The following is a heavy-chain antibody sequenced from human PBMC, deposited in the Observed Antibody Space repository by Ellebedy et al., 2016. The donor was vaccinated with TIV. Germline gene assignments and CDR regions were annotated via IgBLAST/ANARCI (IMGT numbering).Heavy chain of an antibody. CDR2: IRSKINSYAT. CDR1: GFTFSGSA. J-gene: IGHJ6*02. V-gene: IGHV3-73*01. D-gene: IGHD1-1*01. CDR3: TRLRYDPGPGYYYYGMDV. Sequence: GESLKISXAASGFTFSGSAMHWVRQASGKGLEWVGRIRSKINSYATAYAASVKGRFTISRDDSKNTAYLQMNSLKTEDTAVYFCTRLRYDPGPGYYYYGMDVWGQGTTVTVSS.